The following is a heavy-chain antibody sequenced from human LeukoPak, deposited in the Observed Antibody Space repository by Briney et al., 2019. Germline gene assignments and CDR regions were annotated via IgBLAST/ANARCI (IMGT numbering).Heavy chain of an antibody. CDR2: ISSSSSYI. CDR3: ARNGYDYVWGDY. Sequence: GGSLRLSCARSGFTFSSYSMNWVRQAPGKGLEWVSSISSSSSYIYYADSVKGRFTISRDNAKNSLYLQMNSLRAEDTAVYYCARNGYDYVWGDYWGQGTLVTVSS. D-gene: IGHD3-16*01. J-gene: IGHJ4*02. V-gene: IGHV3-21*01. CDR1: GFTFSSYS.